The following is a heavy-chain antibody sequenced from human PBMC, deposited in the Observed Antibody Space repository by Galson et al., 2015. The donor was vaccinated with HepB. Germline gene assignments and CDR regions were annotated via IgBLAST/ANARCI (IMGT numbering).Heavy chain of an antibody. J-gene: IGHJ3*02. CDR1: GFTFSSYW. D-gene: IGHD3-10*01. V-gene: IGHV3-7*03. CDR3: ARDRVWFGELYAFDI. Sequence: SLRLSCAASGFTFSSYWMSWVRQAPGKGLEWVANIKQDGSEKYYVDSVKGRFTISRDNAKNSLYLQMNSLRAEDTAVYYCARDRVWFGELYAFDIWGQGTMVTVSS. CDR2: IKQDGSEK.